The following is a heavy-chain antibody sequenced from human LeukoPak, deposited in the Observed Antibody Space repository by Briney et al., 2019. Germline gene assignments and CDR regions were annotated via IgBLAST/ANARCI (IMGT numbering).Heavy chain of an antibody. CDR2: IYTSGSP. CDR3: ARDNRWEPGFDP. V-gene: IGHV4-61*02. J-gene: IGHJ5*02. Sequence: SETLSLTCTVSGGSISSGNYYWSWIRQPAGKGLEWIGRIYTSGSPNYNPSLKSRVTISVDTSKNQFSLKLSSVTAADTAVYYCARDNRWEPGFDPWGQGTLVTVSS. D-gene: IGHD1-26*01. CDR1: GGSISSGNYY.